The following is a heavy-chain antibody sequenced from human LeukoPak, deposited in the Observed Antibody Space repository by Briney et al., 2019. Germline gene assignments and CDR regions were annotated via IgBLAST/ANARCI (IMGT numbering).Heavy chain of an antibody. CDR1: GGSISSYY. Sequence: SETLSLTCTVSGGSISSYYWSRIRQPAGKGLEWIGRIYTSGSTNYNPSLKSRVTMSVDTSKNQFSLKLSSVTAADTAVYYCARDKRVYCGGDCYSEGYYYGMDVWGQGTTVTVSS. CDR2: IYTSGST. V-gene: IGHV4-4*07. J-gene: IGHJ6*02. CDR3: ARDKRVYCGGDCYSEGYYYGMDV. D-gene: IGHD2-21*02.